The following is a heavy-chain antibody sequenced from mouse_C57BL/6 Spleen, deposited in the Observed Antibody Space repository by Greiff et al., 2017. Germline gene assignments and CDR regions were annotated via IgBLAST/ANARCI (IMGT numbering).Heavy chain of an antibody. D-gene: IGHD2-10*01. Sequence: QVQLQQSGAELVKPGASVTISCKASGYAFSSYWMNWVKQRPGKGLEWIGQIYPGDGATNYTGKFKGKATLTAYKSSRTAYMQLSSLTSEDSTIYLCARCTSYYGRYWYCDVWGTGTSVTVSS. CDR1: GYAFSSYW. J-gene: IGHJ1*03. CDR3: ARCTSYYGRYWYCDV. CDR2: IYPGDGAT. V-gene: IGHV1-80*01.